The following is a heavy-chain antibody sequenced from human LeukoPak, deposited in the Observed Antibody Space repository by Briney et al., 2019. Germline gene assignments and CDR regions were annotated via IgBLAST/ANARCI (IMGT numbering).Heavy chain of an antibody. CDR3: ASRVRGSSFDY. CDR2: IIPILGIA. Sequence: SVKVSCKASGGTFSSYAISWVRQAPGQGLEWIGRIIPILGIANYAQKFQGRVTITADKSTSTAYMELSSLRSEDTAVYYCASRVRGSSFDYWGQGTLVTVSS. J-gene: IGHJ4*02. V-gene: IGHV1-69*04. D-gene: IGHD3-10*01. CDR1: GGTFSSYA.